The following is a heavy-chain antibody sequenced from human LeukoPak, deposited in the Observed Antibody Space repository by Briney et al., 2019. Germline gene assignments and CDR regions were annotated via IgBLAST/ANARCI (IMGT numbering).Heavy chain of an antibody. CDR3: TKGSNSRSYRDY. J-gene: IGHJ4*02. CDR2: MNPSNGNT. Sequence: ASVKVSCKASGYSLTSYDVNWVRQATGQGLEWMGGMNPSNGNTGYAQKLQGRVTMTRNTSINTAYMELSSLTSEHTAVYYCTKGSNSRSYRDYWGQGTLVTVSS. V-gene: IGHV1-8*01. CDR1: GYSLTSYD. D-gene: IGHD3-10*01.